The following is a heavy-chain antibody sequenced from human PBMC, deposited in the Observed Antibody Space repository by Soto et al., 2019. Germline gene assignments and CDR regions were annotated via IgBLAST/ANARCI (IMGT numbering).Heavy chain of an antibody. CDR1: VVSISSGDYY. J-gene: IGHJ5*02. CDR3: ARAPTYYYDRSGPGVP. V-gene: IGHV4-30-4*01. Sequence: PWETLSLTCTVSVVSISSGDYYCSWIRQPPWKGLEWIGYIYYSGSTYYNPSLKSRVTISVDTYKNQFSLKLSSVTAADTAVYYCARAPTYYYDRSGPGVPWGQGTLVTVSS. D-gene: IGHD3-22*01. CDR2: IYYSGST.